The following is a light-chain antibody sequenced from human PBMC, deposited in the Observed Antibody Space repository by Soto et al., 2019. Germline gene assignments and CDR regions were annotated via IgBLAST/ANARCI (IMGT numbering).Light chain of an antibody. CDR3: QVWDSSSDHVI. Sequence: SYELTQPPSVSVAPGKTARITCGGNNIGNKSVHWYQQKPGQAPVLVIYYDSDRPSGIPERFSGSNSGNTATLTISRVEAGDEADSYCQVWDSSSDHVIFGGGTKLTVL. CDR2: YDS. J-gene: IGLJ2*01. CDR1: NIGNKS. V-gene: IGLV3-21*04.